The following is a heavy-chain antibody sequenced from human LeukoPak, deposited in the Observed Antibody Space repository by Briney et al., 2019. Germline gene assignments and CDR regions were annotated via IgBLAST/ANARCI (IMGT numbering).Heavy chain of an antibody. J-gene: IGHJ3*02. CDR1: GYTFTGYY. CDR2: INPSGGST. Sequence: ASVKVSCKASGYTFTGYYMHWVRQAPGQGLEWMGWINPSGGSTSYAQKFQGRVTMTRDMSTSTVYMELSSLRSEDTAVYYCARTGGIYLNAFDIRGQGTMVTVSS. V-gene: IGHV1-46*01. CDR3: ARTGGIYLNAFDI. D-gene: IGHD1-26*01.